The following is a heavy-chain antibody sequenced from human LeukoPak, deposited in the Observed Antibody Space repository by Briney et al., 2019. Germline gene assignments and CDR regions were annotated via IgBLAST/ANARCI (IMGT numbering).Heavy chain of an antibody. V-gene: IGHV1-69*06. CDR1: GYTLTSYG. CDR3: ASGRTDIVVVPATLRNYYFDY. CDR2: IMPISGTA. J-gene: IGHJ4*02. Sequence: SVKVSCKASGYTLTSYGISWVRQAPGQGLEWMGGIMPISGTANYAQKFQGRVTITADKPTNTAYMELSSLRSEDTAVYYCASGRTDIVVVPATLRNYYFDYWGQGTLVTVSS. D-gene: IGHD2-2*01.